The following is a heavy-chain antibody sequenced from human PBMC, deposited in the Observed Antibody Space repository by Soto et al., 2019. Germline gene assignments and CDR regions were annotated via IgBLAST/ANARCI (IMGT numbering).Heavy chain of an antibody. D-gene: IGHD6-13*01. CDR3: ASQKTQGYSSSWYDWFDP. CDR1: GGSISSSSYY. Sequence: QLQLQESGPGLVKPSETLSLTCTVSGGSISSSSYYWGWIRQPPGKGLEWIGSIYYSGSTYYNPSLKSRVTISVDTSKNQFSLKLSSVTAADTAVYYCASQKTQGYSSSWYDWFDPWGQGTLVTVSS. CDR2: IYYSGST. J-gene: IGHJ5*02. V-gene: IGHV4-39*01.